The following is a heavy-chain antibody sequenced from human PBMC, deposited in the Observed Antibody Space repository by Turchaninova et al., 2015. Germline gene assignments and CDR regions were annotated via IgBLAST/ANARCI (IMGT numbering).Heavy chain of an antibody. CDR1: GYSISRGYY. J-gene: IGHJ5*02. CDR2: IYHSVST. V-gene: IGHV4-38-2*01. CDR3: ASRGGSYVKSSFDP. D-gene: IGHD1-26*01. Sequence: QVQLQESGPGLVEPSETLSLTCAVSGYSISRGYYWGWIRQPPGKGLEWIGSIYHSVSTYYNPSLKSRVTISVDTSKNQFSLKLNSVTAADTAVYYCASRGGSYVKSSFDPWGQGTLVTVSS.